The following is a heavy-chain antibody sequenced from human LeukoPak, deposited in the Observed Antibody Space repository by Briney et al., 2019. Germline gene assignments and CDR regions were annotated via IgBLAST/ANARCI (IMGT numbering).Heavy chain of an antibody. CDR2: IDPSDSYT. CDR3: ARRNYDILTGYYSLEDWFDP. CDR1: GYSFTSYW. J-gene: IGHJ5*02. V-gene: IGHV5-10-1*01. D-gene: IGHD3-9*01. Sequence: GESLNISCQGSGYSFTSYWISWVRQIPGKGLEWMGRIDPSDSYTNYSPSFQGHVTISADKSISTAYLQWSSLKASDTAMYYCARRNYDILTGYYSLEDWFDPWGQGTLVTVSS.